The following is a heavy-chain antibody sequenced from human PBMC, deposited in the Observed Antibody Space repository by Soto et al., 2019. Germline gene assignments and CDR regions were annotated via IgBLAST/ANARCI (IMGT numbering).Heavy chain of an antibody. CDR3: ARVAGRVPVGYAFDI. V-gene: IGHV3-53*04. CDR1: GFTVSSNY. D-gene: IGHD1-26*01. J-gene: IGHJ3*02. Sequence: EVQLVESGGGLVQPGGSLRLSCAASGFTVSSNYMSWVRQAPGKGLEWVSVIYSGGSTYYADSVKGRFTISRHNSKNTLYLQMNSLRAEDTAVYYCARVAGRVPVGYAFDIWGQGTMVTVSS. CDR2: IYSGGST.